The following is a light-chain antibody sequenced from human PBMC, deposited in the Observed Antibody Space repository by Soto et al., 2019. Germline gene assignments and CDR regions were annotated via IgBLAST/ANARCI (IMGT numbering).Light chain of an antibody. CDR3: QQSYTTPRT. V-gene: IGKV1-39*01. J-gene: IGKJ1*01. CDR2: AAS. Sequence: DIQMTQSPSSLSAFVGDRVTITCRASQDIKKYLAWFQQKPGKAPRLLIDAASNLQSGVPSRFRGCGSETDFTLTITSLQPEDFATYYCQQSYTTPRTFGQGTKVDIK. CDR1: QDIKKY.